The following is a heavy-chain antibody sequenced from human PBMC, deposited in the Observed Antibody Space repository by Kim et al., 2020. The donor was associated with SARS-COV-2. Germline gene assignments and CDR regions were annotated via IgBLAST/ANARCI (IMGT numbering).Heavy chain of an antibody. Sequence: SETLSLTCAVSGGSISSGGYSWSWIRQPPGKGLEWIGYIYHSGSTYYNPSLKSRVTISVDRSKNQFSLKLSSVTAADTAVYYCARDRWGPYGLDWGQGTLVTVSS. CDR1: GGSISSGGYS. J-gene: IGHJ4*02. CDR2: IYHSGST. CDR3: ARDRWGPYGLD. D-gene: IGHD2-21*02. V-gene: IGHV4-30-2*01.